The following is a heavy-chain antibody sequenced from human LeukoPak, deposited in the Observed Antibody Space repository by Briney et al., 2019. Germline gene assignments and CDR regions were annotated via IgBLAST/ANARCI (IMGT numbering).Heavy chain of an antibody. CDR3: ARSDYYGSAPGAFDI. CDR1: GGSISSSSYY. D-gene: IGHD3-10*01. Sequence: PSETLSLTCTVSGGSISSSSYYWGWIRQPPGKGLEWIGYIYYSGSTYYNPSLKSRVTISVDTSKNQFSLKLSSVTAADTAVYYCARSDYYGSAPGAFDIWGQGTMVTVSS. CDR2: IYYSGST. J-gene: IGHJ3*02. V-gene: IGHV4-39*07.